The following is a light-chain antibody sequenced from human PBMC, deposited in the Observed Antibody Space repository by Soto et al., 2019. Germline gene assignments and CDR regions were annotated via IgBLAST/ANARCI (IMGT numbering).Light chain of an antibody. CDR2: EVS. CDR1: SSDVGSYKL. Sequence: QSALTQPASVSGSPGQSITISCTGTSSDVGSYKLVSWYQQHPGKAPKLMISEVSKRPSGISDRFSGSKSGSTASLTISGLPAEDEADYCGCSYAGTSTHTVFGGGTQLTVL. CDR3: CSYAGTSTHTV. V-gene: IGLV2-23*02. J-gene: IGLJ7*01.